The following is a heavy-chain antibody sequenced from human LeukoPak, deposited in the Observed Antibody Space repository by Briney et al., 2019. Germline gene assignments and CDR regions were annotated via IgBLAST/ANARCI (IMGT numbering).Heavy chain of an antibody. V-gene: IGHV1-18*01. CDR3: ARDEARYSSGYYPNWFDP. Sequence: ASVKVSCKASGYTFSSYGISWVRQAPGQGLEWMGWISGYNGNTHYAHNLQGRVTMTTDTSTSTACMELRSLRSDDTAVYYCARDEARYSSGYYPNWFDPWGQGTLVTVSS. D-gene: IGHD3-22*01. CDR2: ISGYNGNT. CDR1: GYTFSSYG. J-gene: IGHJ5*02.